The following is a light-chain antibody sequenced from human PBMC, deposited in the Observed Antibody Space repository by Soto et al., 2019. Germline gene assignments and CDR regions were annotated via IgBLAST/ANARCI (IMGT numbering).Light chain of an antibody. Sequence: DIQMTQSPFTVSASVGDRVTITCRASQDIGTWLAWYQQKPEKAPKLLIYKASSLESGVPSRFSGSGSGTEFTLTISSLQPDDFATYYCQQYNSYSITFGQGTRLEIK. CDR3: QQYNSYSIT. V-gene: IGKV1-5*03. J-gene: IGKJ5*01. CDR2: KAS. CDR1: QDIGTW.